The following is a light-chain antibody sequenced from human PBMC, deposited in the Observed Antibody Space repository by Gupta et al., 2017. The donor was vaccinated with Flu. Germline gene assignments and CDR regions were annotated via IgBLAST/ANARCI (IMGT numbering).Light chain of an antibody. CDR1: QSVINSY. V-gene: IGKV3-20*01. CDR2: GAS. J-gene: IGKJ2*01. Sequence: ERSALSCRASQSVINSYLAWFQQRPGQAPRLLIYGASSRATGIPDRFSGSRSGTDFTLTISRLEPEDFAVYYCQQYGSSAKTFGQGTKLEIK. CDR3: QQYGSSAKT.